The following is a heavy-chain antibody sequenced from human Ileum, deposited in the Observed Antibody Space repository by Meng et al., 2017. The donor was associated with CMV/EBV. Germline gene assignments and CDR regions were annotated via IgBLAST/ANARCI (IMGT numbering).Heavy chain of an antibody. Sequence: CRDSGYIFSNFGITWVRQAPGQGLEWMGYLSIHDGHTKYAKNVQDRVTMTADISTSTGYMELTSLTSDDTAVYYCAREFRERWELGHWGQGTLVTVSS. CDR1: GYIFSNFG. CDR2: LSIHDGHT. V-gene: IGHV1-18*01. D-gene: IGHD4-23*01. J-gene: IGHJ4*02. CDR3: AREFRERWELGH.